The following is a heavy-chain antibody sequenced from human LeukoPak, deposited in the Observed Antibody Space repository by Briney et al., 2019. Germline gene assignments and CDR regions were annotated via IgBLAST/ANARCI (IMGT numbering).Heavy chain of an antibody. CDR1: GLTVGGSA. D-gene: IGHD2-15*01. J-gene: IGHJ4*02. CDR3: AKVLVLVSANRYYFDY. V-gene: IGHV3-23*01. Sequence: GGSLRLSCAASGLTVGGSAMSWVRQAPGKGLEWVSLISGSVNSTYYADSVKGRFTISRDNSKNTLYLQMNSLRAEDTAVYYCAKVLVLVSANRYYFDYWGQGTLVTVSS. CDR2: ISGSVNST.